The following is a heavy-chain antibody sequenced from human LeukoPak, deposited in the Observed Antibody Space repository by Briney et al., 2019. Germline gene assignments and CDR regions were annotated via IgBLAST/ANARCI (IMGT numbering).Heavy chain of an antibody. CDR1: GFTFSSYS. J-gene: IGHJ4*02. D-gene: IGHD4-17*01. Sequence: GRSLRLSCAASGFTFSSYSMNWVRQAPGKGLEWVSSISSSSSYIYYADSVKGRFTISRDNAKNSLYLQMNSLRAEDTAVYYCARDDGDPMGAFDYWGQGTLVTVSS. CDR2: ISSSSSYI. V-gene: IGHV3-21*01. CDR3: ARDDGDPMGAFDY.